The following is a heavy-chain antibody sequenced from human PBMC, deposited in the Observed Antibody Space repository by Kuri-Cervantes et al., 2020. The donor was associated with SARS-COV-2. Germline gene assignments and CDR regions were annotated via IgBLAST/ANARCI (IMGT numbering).Heavy chain of an antibody. CDR2: INDSGAA. J-gene: IGHJ3*02. CDR3: ARDPLGITFGGVIVDAFDI. CDR1: GGSFTYYY. D-gene: IGHD3-16*02. V-gene: IGHV4-34*01. Sequence: SQTLSLTCDVSGGSFTYYYWSWIRQPPGKGLELIGEINDSGAANYNPSLKSRVTMSVDTSKNQFSLKLSSVTAADTAVYYCARDPLGITFGGVIVDAFDIWGQGTMVTVSS.